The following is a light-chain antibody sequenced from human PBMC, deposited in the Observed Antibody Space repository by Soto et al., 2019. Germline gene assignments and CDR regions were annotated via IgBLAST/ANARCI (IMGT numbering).Light chain of an antibody. CDR1: SSDVGGYNY. CDR3: CSYAGSYTVL. V-gene: IGLV2-11*01. J-gene: IGLJ2*01. CDR2: DVS. Sequence: HSVLTQPRSVSGSPGQSVTISCTGTSSDVGGYNYVSWYQQHPGKAPKLMIYDVSKRPSGVPDRFSGSKSGNTASLTISGLQAEDEADYSCCSYAGSYTVLFGGGTKVTVL.